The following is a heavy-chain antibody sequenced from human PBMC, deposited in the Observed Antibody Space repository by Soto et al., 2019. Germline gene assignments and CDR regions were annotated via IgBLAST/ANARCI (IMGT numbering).Heavy chain of an antibody. CDR2: ISSSGSTI. Sequence: GGSLRLSCAASGFTFSDYYMSWIRQAPGKGLEWVSYISSSGSTIYYADSVKGRFTISRDNAKNSLYLQMNSLRAEDTAVYYCARVHFLGYGDYVKAFDIWGQGTMVTVSS. D-gene: IGHD4-17*01. J-gene: IGHJ3*02. V-gene: IGHV3-11*01. CDR1: GFTFSDYY. CDR3: ARVHFLGYGDYVKAFDI.